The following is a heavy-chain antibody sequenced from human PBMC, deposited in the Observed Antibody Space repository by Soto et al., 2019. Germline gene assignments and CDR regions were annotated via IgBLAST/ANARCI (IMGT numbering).Heavy chain of an antibody. Sequence: QVQLVQSGAEVKKPGASVKVSCKASGYTFTSYGISWVRQAPGQGLEWMGWISAYNGHTNYAQKLQGRVTMTTDTSTSTGYMELRSLRSDDTAVCYCARDCGYCYGYEACDYWGQGTLGPVSS. J-gene: IGHJ4*02. CDR3: ARDCGYCYGYEACDY. CDR1: GYTFTSYG. V-gene: IGHV1-18*04. CDR2: ISAYNGHT. D-gene: IGHD5-18*01.